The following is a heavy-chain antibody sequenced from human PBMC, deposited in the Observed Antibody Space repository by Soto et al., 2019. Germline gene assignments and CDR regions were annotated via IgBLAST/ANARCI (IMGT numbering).Heavy chain of an antibody. CDR2: IYSGGRN. Sequence: SETLSLTCTVSGGSISSFYWSWIRQPAGKGLEWIGRIYSGGRNSYNPSLKSRVTMSVDTSKNQFSLRLSSVTAADTAMYYCARGSSRWDYWGQGTLVTVSS. V-gene: IGHV4-4*07. CDR3: ARGSSRWDY. D-gene: IGHD6-13*01. CDR1: GGSISSFY. J-gene: IGHJ4*02.